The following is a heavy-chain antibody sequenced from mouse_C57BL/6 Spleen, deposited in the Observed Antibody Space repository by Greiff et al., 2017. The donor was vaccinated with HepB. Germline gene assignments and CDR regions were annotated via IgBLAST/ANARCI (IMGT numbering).Heavy chain of an antibody. D-gene: IGHD2-3*01. CDR2: INPSSGYT. J-gene: IGHJ2*01. Sequence: QVHVKQSGAELAKPGASVKLSCKASGYTFTSYWMHWVKQRPGQGLEWIGYINPSSGYTKYNQKFKDKATLTADKSSSTAYMQLSSLTYEDSAVYYCAKIYDGYYGFDYWGQGTTLTVSS. CDR3: AKIYDGYYGFDY. CDR1: GYTFTSYW. V-gene: IGHV1-7*01.